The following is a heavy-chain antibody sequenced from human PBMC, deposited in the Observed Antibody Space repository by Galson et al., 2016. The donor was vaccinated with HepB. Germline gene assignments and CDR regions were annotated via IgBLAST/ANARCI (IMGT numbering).Heavy chain of an antibody. CDR1: GYRFTNIW. J-gene: IGHJ4*02. CDR2: IYPGNSNT. CDR3: ASEEWGAAKY. V-gene: IGHV5-51*01. Sequence: QSGAEVKKPGESLKISCEVSGYRFTNIWIGWVRQTPGKGLEWMGVIYPGNSNTRYRPSFQGQVTISVDKSISTAYLQWSSRKASDTAIYYCASEEWGAAKYWGQGTLVTVSS. D-gene: IGHD1-26*01.